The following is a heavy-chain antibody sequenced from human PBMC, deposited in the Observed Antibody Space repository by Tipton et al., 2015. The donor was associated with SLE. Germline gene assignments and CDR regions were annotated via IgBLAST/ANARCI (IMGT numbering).Heavy chain of an antibody. CDR2: IYYIGSGST. V-gene: IGHV4-31*03. D-gene: IGHD3-3*01. Sequence: TLSLTCTVSGGSVSSVGYYWSWIRLQPGKGLEWIGYIYYIGSGSTSYNPSLKSRLTISVDTSKNQFSLKLSSVTAADTAVYYCARDRSGGYGSFDDWGQGTLVTASS. J-gene: IGHJ4*02. CDR3: ARDRSGGYGSFDD. CDR1: GGSVSSVGYY.